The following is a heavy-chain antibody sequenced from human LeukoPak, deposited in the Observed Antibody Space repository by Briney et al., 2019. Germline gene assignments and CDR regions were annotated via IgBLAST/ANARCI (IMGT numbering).Heavy chain of an antibody. D-gene: IGHD6-13*01. Sequence: GGALRLSCAASGFTFGGSWMLWVRQAPGKGLEWVSYISSSSSTIYYADSVKGRFTISRDNAKNSLYLQMNSLRAEDTAVYYCARDRRQQLGLDWGQGILVTVSS. CDR1: GFTFGGSW. CDR2: ISSSSSTI. CDR3: ARDRRQQLGLD. J-gene: IGHJ4*02. V-gene: IGHV3-48*04.